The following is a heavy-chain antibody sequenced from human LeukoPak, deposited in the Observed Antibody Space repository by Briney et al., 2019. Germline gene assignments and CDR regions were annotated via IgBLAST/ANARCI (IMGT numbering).Heavy chain of an antibody. V-gene: IGHV3-74*01. D-gene: IGHD2-2*03. J-gene: IGHJ4*02. CDR2: INSDGSST. CDR3: ARVGFWASFGY. CDR1: GFTFSSYW. Sequence: GGSLRLSCASSGFTFSSYWMHWVRQAPGKGLVWVSRINSDGSSTSYADSVKGRFTISRDNAKNTLYLQMNSLRAEDTAVYYCARVGFWASFGYWGQGTLVTVSS.